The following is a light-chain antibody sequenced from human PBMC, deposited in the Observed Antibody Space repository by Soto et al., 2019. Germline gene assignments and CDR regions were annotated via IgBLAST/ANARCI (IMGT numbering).Light chain of an antibody. CDR3: AQGDGSLPGEV. CDR2: DNN. V-gene: IGLV1-51*01. Sequence: QSVLTQSPSASAAPGQKVTISCSGSSSNIGNNYVSWYQQLPGTAPKLLIYDNNKRPSGIPDRFSGSKSGTSGTLDITGLQTGDEADYYCAQGDGSLPGEVFGGGTKLTVL. CDR1: SSNIGNNY. J-gene: IGLJ2*01.